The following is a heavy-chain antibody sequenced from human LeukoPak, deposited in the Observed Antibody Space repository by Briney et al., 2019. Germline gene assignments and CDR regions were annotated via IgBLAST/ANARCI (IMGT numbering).Heavy chain of an antibody. J-gene: IGHJ4*02. CDR2: NYHSGST. D-gene: IGHD3-22*01. CDR1: GXSITTYY. V-gene: IGHV4-59*08. Sequence: SETLSLTCTVSGXSITTYYWSWIRQPPGKGLEWIGYNYHSGSTKYNPSLKSRVTISVDTSKNQFSLRLSSVTAADTAVYYCARQLYNSSGYPFDYWGQGTLVTVSS. CDR3: ARQLYNSSGYPFDY.